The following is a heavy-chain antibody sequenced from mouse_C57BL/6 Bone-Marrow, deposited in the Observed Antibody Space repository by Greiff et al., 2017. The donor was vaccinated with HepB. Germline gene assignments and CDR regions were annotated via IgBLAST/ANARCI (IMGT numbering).Heavy chain of an antibody. CDR1: GFTFSDYG. V-gene: IGHV5-17*01. D-gene: IGHD1-1*01. Sequence: EVQLVESGGGLVKPGGSLKLSCAASGFTFSDYGMHWVRQAPEKGLEWVAYISSGSSTIYDADTLKGRFTISSDNAKNTLFLQMTSLRSEDTAMYYCARVTTVAPFEYCGQGTTLTVSS. CDR3: ARVTTVAPFEY. J-gene: IGHJ2*01. CDR2: ISSGSSTI.